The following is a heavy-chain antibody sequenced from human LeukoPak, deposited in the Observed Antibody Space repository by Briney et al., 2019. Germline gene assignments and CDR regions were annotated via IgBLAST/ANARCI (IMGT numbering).Heavy chain of an antibody. Sequence: GGSLRLSCVASGFTFKNYGMHWVRQTPGKGLEWVTFIRYDGNNKYYADSVKGRFTISRDNSKNTLYLQMNSLRAEDTAVYYCAKDGAAVSHDAFDIWGQGTMVTVSS. J-gene: IGHJ3*02. CDR3: AKDGAAVSHDAFDI. V-gene: IGHV3-30*02. D-gene: IGHD6-25*01. CDR1: GFTFKNYG. CDR2: IRYDGNNK.